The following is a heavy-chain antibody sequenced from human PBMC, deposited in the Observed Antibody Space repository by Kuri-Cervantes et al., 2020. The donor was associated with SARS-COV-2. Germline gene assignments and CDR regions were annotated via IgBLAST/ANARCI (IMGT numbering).Heavy chain of an antibody. J-gene: IGHJ3*02. D-gene: IGHD3-22*01. CDR2: ISAYNGNT. CDR1: GYTFTSYG. Sequence: ASVKVSCKASGYTFTSYGISWVRQAPGQGLEWMGWISAYNGNTNYAQKLQGRVTMTTDTSTSKAYMELRSLRSDDTAVYYCARTVIYYDSSGYYYSSDAFDIWGQGTMVTVSS. CDR3: ARTVIYYDSSGYYYSSDAFDI. V-gene: IGHV1-18*04.